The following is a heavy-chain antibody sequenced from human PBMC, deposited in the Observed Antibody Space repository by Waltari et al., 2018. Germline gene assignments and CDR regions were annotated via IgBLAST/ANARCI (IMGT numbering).Heavy chain of an antibody. CDR2: VYYSGST. J-gene: IGHJ4*02. V-gene: IGHV4-39*01. D-gene: IGHD4-17*01. CDR3: ARHNRGYGDEFDY. Sequence: QLQLQESGPSLVKPSETLSVICTVSGDPISSSSYYWGWLRQPPGKGLEWIGSVYYSGSTYYNPSLKSRVTISVDTSKNQFSLKLSSVTATDTAVYYCARHNRGYGDEFDYWGQGTLVTVSS. CDR1: GDPISSSSYY.